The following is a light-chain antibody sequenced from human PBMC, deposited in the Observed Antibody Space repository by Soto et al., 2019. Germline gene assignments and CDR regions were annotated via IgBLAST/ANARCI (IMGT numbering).Light chain of an antibody. Sequence: EIVMTQAQATLSVSPGERATLSCRARQRFSCTLAWYQQKPGQAPRLLIYGASTRATDIPARFSGSGSGTEFTLTISTLQSEGFAGYYCQQYNNWPPTVVQGTQVESK. CDR3: QQYNNWPPT. CDR1: QRFSCT. V-gene: IGKV3D-15*01. J-gene: IGKJ1*01. CDR2: GAS.